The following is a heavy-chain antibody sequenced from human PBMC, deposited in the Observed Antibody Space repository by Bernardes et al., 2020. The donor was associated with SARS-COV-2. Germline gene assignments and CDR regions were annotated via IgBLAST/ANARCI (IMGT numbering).Heavy chain of an antibody. CDR1: GFSLDTFA. CDR2: VSGSGDT. D-gene: IGHD2-21*02. J-gene: IGHJ4*02. Sequence: GSLRLSCAASGFSLDTFAMSWVRQVPGRGLEWVSGVSGSGDTYYADAVKGRFTISRDNSKNTLFLQMDDLRVDDTAVYYCAKDYCGADCDFFDYWGQGTVVTVSS. V-gene: IGHV3-23*01. CDR3: AKDYCGADCDFFDY.